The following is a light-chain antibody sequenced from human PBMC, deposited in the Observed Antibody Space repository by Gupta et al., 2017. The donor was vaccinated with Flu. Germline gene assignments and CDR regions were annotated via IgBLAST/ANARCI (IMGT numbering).Light chain of an antibody. J-gene: IGKJ2*01. CDR2: GTS. CDR1: QGVSRW. V-gene: IGKV1-12*01. CDR3: QQANTFPYT. Sequence: GDGVTITCRASQGVSRWLAWYQQKPGKAPRLLIYGTSSLQSGVPSRFSGSGSGTDFTLTINSLQPEDVGTYYCQQANTFPYTFGRRTKVEI.